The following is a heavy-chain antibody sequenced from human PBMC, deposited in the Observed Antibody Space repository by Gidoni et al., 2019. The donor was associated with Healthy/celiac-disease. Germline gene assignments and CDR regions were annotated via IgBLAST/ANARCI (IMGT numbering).Heavy chain of an antibody. CDR2: ISTSGST. V-gene: IGHV4-61*02. Sequence: QVQLQESGPGLVKPSQTLSLTCTVSGGSISSGSYYWSWIRQPAGKGLEWIGRISTSGSTNYNPSLKSRVTISVDTSKNQFSLKLSSVTAADTAVYYCARDLGSYGTADWGQGTLVTVSA. D-gene: IGHD1-26*01. CDR1: GGSISSGSYY. J-gene: IGHJ4*02. CDR3: ARDLGSYGTAD.